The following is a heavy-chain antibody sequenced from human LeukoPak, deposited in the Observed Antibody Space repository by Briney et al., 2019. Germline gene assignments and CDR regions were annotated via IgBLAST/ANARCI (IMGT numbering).Heavy chain of an antibody. Sequence: PGGSLRLSCTASGFTSGDYAMSWVRQAPGKGLEWVGFIRSKAYGGTTEYAASVKGRFTISRDDSKSIAYLQMNSLKTEDTAVYYCTSRRGYSYGYYFDYWGQGTLVTVSS. V-gene: IGHV3-49*04. J-gene: IGHJ4*02. CDR3: TSRRGYSYGYYFDY. CDR1: GFTSGDYA. CDR2: IRSKAYGGTT. D-gene: IGHD5-18*01.